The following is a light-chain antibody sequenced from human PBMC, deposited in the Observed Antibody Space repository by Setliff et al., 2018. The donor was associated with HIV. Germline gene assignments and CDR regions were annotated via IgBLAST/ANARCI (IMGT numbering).Light chain of an antibody. CDR3: SSYANTNTLP. J-gene: IGLJ1*01. Sequence: QSVLTQPASVSGSPGQSITISCTGTSNDVGGYNYVSWYQQHPGKAPKLIIYEVRNRPSGVSNRFPGSKSGNTASLTISGLQAEDEADYYCSSYANTNTLPFGTGTKVTVL. CDR1: SNDVGGYNY. V-gene: IGLV2-14*01. CDR2: EVR.